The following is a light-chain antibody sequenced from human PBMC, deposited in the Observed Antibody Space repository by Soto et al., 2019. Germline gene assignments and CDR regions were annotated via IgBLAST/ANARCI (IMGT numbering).Light chain of an antibody. J-gene: IGLJ2*01. CDR3: SSYTTSSTPVV. V-gene: IGLV2-14*01. CDR1: SSDFGGYNY. Sequence: QSALTQPASVSGSPGQSITIYCTGTSSDFGGYNYVSWYQQHPGKGPKLMIYEVSNRPSGVSNRFSGSKSGNTASLTISGLPAEDEADYYCSSYTTSSTPVVFGEGTKLTVL. CDR2: EVS.